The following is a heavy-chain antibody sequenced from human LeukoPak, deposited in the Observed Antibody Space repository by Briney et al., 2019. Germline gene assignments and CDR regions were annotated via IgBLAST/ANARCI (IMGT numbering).Heavy chain of an antibody. CDR1: GFSFSTYT. D-gene: IGHD6-13*01. V-gene: IGHV3-30*04. J-gene: IGHJ4*02. CDR2: ITYDGSNN. Sequence: GRSLRLSCVASGFSFSTYTMHWVRQAPGKGLEWVAVITYDGSNNNYADSVNGRFTISRDNSNNTLYLHMNSLRAEDTVVYHCAKLYSGSWGDFDSWGQGTLVTVSS. CDR3: AKLYSGSWGDFDS.